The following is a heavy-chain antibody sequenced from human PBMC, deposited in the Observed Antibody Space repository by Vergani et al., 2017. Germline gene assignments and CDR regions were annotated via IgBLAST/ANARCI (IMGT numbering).Heavy chain of an antibody. D-gene: IGHD1-20*01. J-gene: IGHJ4*02. Sequence: QVQLQESGPGLVKPSETLSLTCTVSGGSISSYYWSWIRQPPGKGLEWIGYIYYSGSTNYNPSLKSRVTISVDTSKNQFSLKLSSVTAADTAVYYCARWITGTTHFAYWGQGTLVTVSS. CDR3: ARWITGTTHFAY. V-gene: IGHV4-59*01. CDR2: IYYSGST. CDR1: GGSISSYY.